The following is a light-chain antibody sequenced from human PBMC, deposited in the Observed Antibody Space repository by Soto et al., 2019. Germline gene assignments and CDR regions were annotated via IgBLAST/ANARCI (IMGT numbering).Light chain of an antibody. CDR1: QSVNIN. CDR3: QQYKDWPPLT. J-gene: IGKJ4*01. Sequence: EIVMTPSPVTLSASPGERVTLSCRASQSVNINLAWYQQRHGQAPRVLIYGASNSASCIPDKFSCSGSGTDFTLTISSLEPDDFALYFCQQYKDWPPLTFGGGTRVEIK. V-gene: IGKV3D-15*01. CDR2: GAS.